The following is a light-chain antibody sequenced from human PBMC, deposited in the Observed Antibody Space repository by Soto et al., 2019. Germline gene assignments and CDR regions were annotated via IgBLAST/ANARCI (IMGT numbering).Light chain of an antibody. J-gene: IGKJ3*01. CDR2: GAS. Sequence: EIVMTQSPATLSVSPGERATLSCRASQSVSSNLAWYQQKPGQAPRPLIYGASTRATGIPARFSGSGSGTEFTLTISSLQSEDFAVYYCQQYNNWLPVTFGPGTKVDIK. CDR3: QQYNNWLPVT. CDR1: QSVSSN. V-gene: IGKV3-15*01.